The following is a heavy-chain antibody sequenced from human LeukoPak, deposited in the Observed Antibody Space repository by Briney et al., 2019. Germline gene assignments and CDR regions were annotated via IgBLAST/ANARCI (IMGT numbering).Heavy chain of an antibody. Sequence: SETLSLTCTVSGGSISSSSYYWGWIRQPPGKGLEWIGSIYYSGSTYYNPSLKSRVTTSVDTSKNQFSLKLSSVTAADTAVYYCARHEIYDFWSGYPSPTRFDYWGQGTLVTVSS. D-gene: IGHD3-3*01. CDR1: GGSISSSSYY. J-gene: IGHJ4*02. CDR3: ARHEIYDFWSGYPSPTRFDY. CDR2: IYYSGST. V-gene: IGHV4-39*01.